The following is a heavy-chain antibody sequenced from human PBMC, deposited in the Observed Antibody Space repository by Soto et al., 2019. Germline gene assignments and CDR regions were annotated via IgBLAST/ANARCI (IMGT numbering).Heavy chain of an antibody. CDR2: ISGSGGST. J-gene: IGHJ4*02. CDR3: AKDGVPAAIGAPYYFDY. V-gene: IGHV3-23*01. Sequence: PGGSLRLSCAASGFTFSSYAMSWVRQAPGKGLEWVSAISGSGGSTYYADSVKGRFTISRDNSKNTLYLQMNSLRAEDTAVYYCAKDGVPAAIGAPYYFDYWGQGTLVTVSS. CDR1: GFTFSSYA. D-gene: IGHD2-2*01.